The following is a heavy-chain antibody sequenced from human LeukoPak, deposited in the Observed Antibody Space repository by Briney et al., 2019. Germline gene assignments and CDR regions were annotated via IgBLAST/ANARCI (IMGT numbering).Heavy chain of an antibody. J-gene: IGHJ4*02. V-gene: IGHV3-7*03. Sequence: EGSLRLSCTAPGFTFSSYWMSWVRQAPGKGLEWVANIKQGGSEKYYVDSVKGRFTISRDNAKNSLYLQMNSLRAEDTAVYYCARDSGWYFDYWGQGTLVTVSS. CDR1: GFTFSSYW. D-gene: IGHD6-19*01. CDR3: ARDSGWYFDY. CDR2: IKQGGSEK.